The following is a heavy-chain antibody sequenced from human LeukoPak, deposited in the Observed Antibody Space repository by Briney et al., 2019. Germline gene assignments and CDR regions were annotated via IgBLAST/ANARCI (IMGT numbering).Heavy chain of an antibody. CDR2: ISAYNGST. J-gene: IGHJ6*02. CDR1: GYTCTSYG. CDR3: ARFRSGWYFYYYYYGMDV. Sequence: ASVKVSCKASGYTCTSYGISRVRQAPGQGLEWMGWISAYNGSTNYAQKLQGRVTMTTDTSTSTAYMELRSLRSDDTAVYYCARFRSGWYFYYYYYGMDVWGQGTTVTVSS. D-gene: IGHD6-19*01. V-gene: IGHV1-18*01.